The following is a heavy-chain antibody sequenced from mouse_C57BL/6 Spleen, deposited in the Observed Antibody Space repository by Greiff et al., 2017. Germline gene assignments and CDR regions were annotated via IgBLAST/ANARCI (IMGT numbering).Heavy chain of an antibody. Sequence: VQLQQSGPELVKPGASVKISCKASGYAFSSSWMNWVKQRPGKGLEWIGRIYPGDGDTNYNGKFKGKATLTADKSSSTAYMQLSSLTSEDSAVYFCARKTGSSGYTMDYWGQGTSVTVSS. J-gene: IGHJ4*01. V-gene: IGHV1-82*01. CDR3: ARKTGSSGYTMDY. CDR2: IYPGDGDT. D-gene: IGHD3-2*02. CDR1: GYAFSSSW.